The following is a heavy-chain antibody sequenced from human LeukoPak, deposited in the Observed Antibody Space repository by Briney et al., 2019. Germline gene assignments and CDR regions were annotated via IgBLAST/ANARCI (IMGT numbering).Heavy chain of an antibody. J-gene: IGHJ4*02. CDR2: IYYSGST. Sequence: SETLSLTCTVSCGSISSSSYYWGWIRQPPGKGLEWIGSIYYSGSTYYNPSLKSRVTISVDTSKNQFSLKLSSVTAADTAVYYCARLSVANHFDYWGQGTLVTVSS. D-gene: IGHD4-23*01. CDR3: ARLSVANHFDY. CDR1: CGSISSSSYY. V-gene: IGHV4-39*01.